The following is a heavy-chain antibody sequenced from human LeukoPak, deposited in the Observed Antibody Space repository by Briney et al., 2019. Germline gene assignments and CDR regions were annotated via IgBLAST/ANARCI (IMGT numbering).Heavy chain of an antibody. CDR2: IHYSGST. J-gene: IGHJ4*02. CDR3: ARHHTEATAMSDYFDS. Sequence: PSETLSLTCTVPIGSIGDYCWSWIRQTPGKGQEMIGYIHYSGSTNYKHSLKRRVRISVDTSKNQISLRLKPVTAADTAVYYCARHHTEATAMSDYFDSWGQGTLVTVSS. D-gene: IGHD2-2*01. V-gene: IGHV4-59*08. CDR1: IGSIGDYC.